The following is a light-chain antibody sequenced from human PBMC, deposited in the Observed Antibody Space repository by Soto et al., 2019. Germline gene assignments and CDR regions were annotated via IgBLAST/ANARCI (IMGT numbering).Light chain of an antibody. J-gene: IGKJ5*01. CDR2: GAS. CDR1: ERLSSVY. V-gene: IGKV3-11*01. Sequence: EIVLTQSPGTLSLSRGERATLSCRASERLSSVYLAWYQQRPGQPPRLLIYGASNRATGIPARFSGSGSGTDFTLTISSLEPEDFAIYYCQQRNYWQVTFGQGTRLEIK. CDR3: QQRNYWQVT.